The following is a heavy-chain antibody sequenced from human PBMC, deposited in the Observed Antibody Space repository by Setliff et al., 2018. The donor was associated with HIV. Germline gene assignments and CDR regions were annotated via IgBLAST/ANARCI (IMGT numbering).Heavy chain of an antibody. CDR3: ARSRSGWSSPFDY. D-gene: IGHD6-19*01. V-gene: IGHV1-3*01. J-gene: IGHJ4*02. CDR2: INAGNGNT. CDR1: GYTFTSYA. Sequence: ASVKVSCKASGYTFTSYAMHWVRQAPGQRLEWMGWINAGNGNTKYSQKFQGRVTITRDTSASTAYMELSSLRSEDAAVYYCARSRSGWSSPFDYWGQGTLVTVSS.